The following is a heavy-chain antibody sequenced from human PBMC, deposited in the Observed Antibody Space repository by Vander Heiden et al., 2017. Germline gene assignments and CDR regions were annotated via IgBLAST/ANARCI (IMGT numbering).Heavy chain of an antibody. Sequence: EVQLLESVGGLVQPGGSLRLSCAASGFTLSSDAMSWVRQAAGKGLEWVSAISGSGGSTYYAEPVEGRFTISRDNYKNRLYLQMNSLRAEDTAVYYCAKKQWLDHFDYWGQGTLVTVSS. V-gene: IGHV3-23*01. CDR2: ISGSGGST. D-gene: IGHD6-19*01. CDR3: AKKQWLDHFDY. CDR1: GFTLSSDA. J-gene: IGHJ4*02.